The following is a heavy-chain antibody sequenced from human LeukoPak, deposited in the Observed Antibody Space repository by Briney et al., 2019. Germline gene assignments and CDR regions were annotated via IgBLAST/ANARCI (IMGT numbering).Heavy chain of an antibody. CDR1: GFTFSSYW. J-gene: IGHJ4*02. V-gene: IGHV3-7*01. Sequence: GGSLRLSCAASGFTFSSYWMSWVRQAPGKGLEWVANIKQDGSEKYYVDSVKGRFTISRDNAKNSLYLQMNSLRAEDTAVYYCARGGYSGYDWGFGGDYWGQGTLVTVSS. CDR2: IKQDGSEK. CDR3: ARGGYSGYDWGFGGDY. D-gene: IGHD5-12*01.